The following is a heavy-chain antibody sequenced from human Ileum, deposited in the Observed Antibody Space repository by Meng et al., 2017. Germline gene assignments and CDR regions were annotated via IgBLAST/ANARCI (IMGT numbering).Heavy chain of an antibody. Sequence: QGQRQGSGPGLVKPSTPLSLTCTVSGVSISRGFYHWNWIRQHPGKGLEWIGSIYYSGTIYYNPSLKSRVTISLDTSKNQFSLNLSSVTAADTAVYYCARDRFSSGSSNWFDPWGQGTLVTVSS. CDR3: ARDRFSSGSSNWFDP. D-gene: IGHD3-10*01. CDR1: GVSISRGFYH. J-gene: IGHJ5*02. V-gene: IGHV4-31*03. CDR2: IYYSGTI.